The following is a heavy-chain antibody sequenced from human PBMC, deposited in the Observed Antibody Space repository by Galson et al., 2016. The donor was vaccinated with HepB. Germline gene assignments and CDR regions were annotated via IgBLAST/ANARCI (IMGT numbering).Heavy chain of an antibody. CDR3: AREGATSIGGFGY. V-gene: IGHV1-46*01. CDR1: GYTFTSYY. CDR2: IKPSGGST. D-gene: IGHD1-26*01. Sequence: SVKVSCKASGYTFTSYYMHWVRQAPGQGLEWMGIIKPSGGSTSYAQNFQGRVTMTRDTSTSTVYMELSSLRSEDSAMYYCAREGATSIGGFGYWGQGTLVTVSS. J-gene: IGHJ4*02.